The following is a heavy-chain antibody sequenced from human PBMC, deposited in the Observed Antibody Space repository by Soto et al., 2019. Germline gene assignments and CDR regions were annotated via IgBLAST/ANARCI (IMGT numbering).Heavy chain of an antibody. Sequence: ASVKVSCKASGYTFTGYYMHWVRQAPGRGLEWMGWINPNSGGTNYAQKFQGWVTMTRDTSISTAYMELSRLRSDDTAVYYCARMRATAAAGTAAFDIWGQGTMVTVSS. J-gene: IGHJ3*02. D-gene: IGHD6-13*01. CDR1: GYTFTGYY. CDR2: INPNSGGT. CDR3: ARMRATAAAGTAAFDI. V-gene: IGHV1-2*04.